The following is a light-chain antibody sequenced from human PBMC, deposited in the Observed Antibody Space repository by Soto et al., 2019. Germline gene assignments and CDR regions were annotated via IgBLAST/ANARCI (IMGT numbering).Light chain of an antibody. V-gene: IGLV1-44*01. CDR1: SSNIGSNV. Sequence: QSVLTQPPSVSGTPGQGVTIPCAGSSSNIGSNVVNWYQHLPGRAPKLLIYGHNQRPSGVPDRFSGSKSGTSASLAISGLQSEDEAEYYCAAWDDNLSGFYVFGTGTKVTVL. J-gene: IGLJ1*01. CDR3: AAWDDNLSGFYV. CDR2: GHN.